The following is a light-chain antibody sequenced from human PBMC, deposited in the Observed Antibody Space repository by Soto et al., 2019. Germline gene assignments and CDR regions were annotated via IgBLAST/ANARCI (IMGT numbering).Light chain of an antibody. CDR2: GAS. J-gene: IGKJ2*01. V-gene: IGKV3-20*01. CDR3: QHYGSSPGYT. Sequence: EIVLTQSPGTLTVSPGERATLSCRASQSVSSSYLAWYQQKPGQAPRLLIYGASNRATGIPDRFSGSGSGTDFTLTISRLEPADFAVYYCQHYGSSPGYTFGQGTKLEIK. CDR1: QSVSSSY.